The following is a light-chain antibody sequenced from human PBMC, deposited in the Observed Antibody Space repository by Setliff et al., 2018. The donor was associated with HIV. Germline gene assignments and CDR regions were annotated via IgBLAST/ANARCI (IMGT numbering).Light chain of an antibody. Sequence: EIVMTQSPATLSVSPGERATLSCRTSQSVSSKLAWYQQKHGQAPRLLIYGASTRATGIPARFSGSGSGTEFTLTISSLQSEDSAVYYCQQYNNWPPLTFGGGTKVDIK. J-gene: IGKJ4*01. CDR2: GAS. CDR1: QSVSSK. CDR3: QQYNNWPPLT. V-gene: IGKV3-15*01.